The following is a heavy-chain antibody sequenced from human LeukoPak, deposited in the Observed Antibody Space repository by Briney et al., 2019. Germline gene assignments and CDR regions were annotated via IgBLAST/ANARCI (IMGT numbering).Heavy chain of an antibody. V-gene: IGHV3-30-3*01. CDR1: GFTFSSYA. J-gene: IGHJ6*02. CDR3: ARDQGWNYVYGMDV. Sequence: GGSLRLSCAASGFTFSSYAMHWVRQAPGKGLEWVAVISYDGSNKYYADSVKGRFTISRDNSKNTLYLQMNSLRAEDTAVYYCARDQGWNYVYGMDVWGQGTTVTVSS. CDR2: ISYDGSNK. D-gene: IGHD1-7*01.